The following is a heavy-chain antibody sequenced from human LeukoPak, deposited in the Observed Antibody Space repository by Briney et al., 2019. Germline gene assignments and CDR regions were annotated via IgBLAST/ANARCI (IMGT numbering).Heavy chain of an antibody. D-gene: IGHD4-17*01. CDR2: ITSDSSST. CDR3: ARVIGSYGDSAY. CDR1: GFMFGSFS. V-gene: IGHV3-48*04. J-gene: IGHJ4*02. Sequence: GGSLRLSCAASGFMFGSFSMNWVRQAPGKGLEWLSYITSDSSSTYYSDSVKGRFTISRDNAKNSLYLQMNSLRAEDTAVYYCARVIGSYGDSAYWGQGTLVTVSS.